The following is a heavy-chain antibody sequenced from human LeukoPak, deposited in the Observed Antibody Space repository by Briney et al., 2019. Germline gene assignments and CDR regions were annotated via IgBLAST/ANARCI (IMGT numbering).Heavy chain of an antibody. Sequence: GGSLRLSCAASGFTFSDYYMSWIRQAPGKGLEWVSAISGSGGSTYYADSVKGRFTISRDNSKNTLYLQMNSLRAEDTAVYYCASPYGDYYYYYGMDVWGQGTTVTVSS. CDR2: ISGSGGST. CDR3: ASPYGDYYYYYGMDV. D-gene: IGHD4-17*01. CDR1: GFTFSDYY. J-gene: IGHJ6*02. V-gene: IGHV3-23*01.